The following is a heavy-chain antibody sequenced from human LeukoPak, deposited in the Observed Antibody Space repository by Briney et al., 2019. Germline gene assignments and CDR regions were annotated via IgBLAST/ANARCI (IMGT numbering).Heavy chain of an antibody. Sequence: SETLSLTCTVSGASITAHSWNWIRQPAGKALEWIGRIHGNGSTNYNPSLKGRVTMSLDTSKSQFSLKLPSVTAADTALYYCARDMVSTWPYFYTYYYMDVWGQGTTVAVSS. J-gene: IGHJ6*03. V-gene: IGHV4-4*07. CDR1: GASITAHS. CDR2: IHGNGST. CDR3: ARDMVSTWPYFYTYYYMDV. D-gene: IGHD3-22*01.